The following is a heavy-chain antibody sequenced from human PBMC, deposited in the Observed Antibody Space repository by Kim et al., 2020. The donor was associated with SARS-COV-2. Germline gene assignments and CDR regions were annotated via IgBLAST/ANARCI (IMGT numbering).Heavy chain of an antibody. D-gene: IGHD6-13*01. Sequence: KSRVTIAVDTSKNQFSLRLSSVTAADTAVYYCARYSSSWSGGIYYGMDVWGQGTTVTVSS. J-gene: IGHJ6*02. V-gene: IGHV4-59*01. CDR3: ARYSSSWSGGIYYGMDV.